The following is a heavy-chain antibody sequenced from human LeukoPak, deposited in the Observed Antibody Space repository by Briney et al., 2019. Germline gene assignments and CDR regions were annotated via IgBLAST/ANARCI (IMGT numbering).Heavy chain of an antibody. V-gene: IGHV3-48*03. CDR3: ARGQYCTNGVCTDYWYFDL. Sequence: GGSLRLSCAASGFSFSSYEMNWVRQAPGKGLEGVSYISRSGSAIYCAACVKGRSTISRDNAKNSLYLKMTSLRAEDTAVYYCARGQYCTNGVCTDYWYFDLWGRGTLVTVSS. J-gene: IGHJ2*01. CDR2: ISRSGSAI. D-gene: IGHD2-8*01. CDR1: GFSFSSYE.